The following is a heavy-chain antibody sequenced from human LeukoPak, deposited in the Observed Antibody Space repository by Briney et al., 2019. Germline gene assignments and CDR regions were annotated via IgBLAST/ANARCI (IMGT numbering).Heavy chain of an antibody. CDR1: GFTFSSYA. CDR3: VTRGRYSSGWGAFDI. J-gene: IGHJ3*02. CDR2: ISSNGGST. Sequence: GGSLRLSCSASGFTFSSYAMHWVRQAPGKGLEYVSAISSNGGSTYYADSVKGRFTISRDNSKNTLYLQMSSLRAEDTAVYYCVTRGRYSSGWGAFDIWGQGTMATVSS. V-gene: IGHV3-64D*06. D-gene: IGHD6-19*01.